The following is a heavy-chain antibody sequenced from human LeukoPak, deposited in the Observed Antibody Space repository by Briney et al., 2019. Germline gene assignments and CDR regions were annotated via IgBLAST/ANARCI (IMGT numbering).Heavy chain of an antibody. Sequence: SQTLSLTCAISGDSVSSNSAGWNWIRQSPSRGLEWMGRTYYRSKWYNDYAVSVKSRITINPDTSKNQFSLQLNSVTPEDTAVYYCARASRNRVRTTGTTLDYWGQGTLVTVSS. V-gene: IGHV6-1*01. CDR3: ARASRNRVRTTGTTLDY. CDR1: GDSVSSNSAG. CDR2: TYYRSKWYN. D-gene: IGHD1-1*01. J-gene: IGHJ4*02.